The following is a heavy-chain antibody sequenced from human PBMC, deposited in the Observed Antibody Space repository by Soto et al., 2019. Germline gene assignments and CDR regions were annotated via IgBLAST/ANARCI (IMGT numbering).Heavy chain of an antibody. D-gene: IGHD3-16*01. J-gene: IGHJ4*02. V-gene: IGHV5-51*01. CDR3: SRHDNYAY. Sequence: GESLKISCKASGYTFTTYWIGWVRQMPGKGLECMGIIYPGNSDTRYSPSFQGQVTISADESISTVYLQWSSLKASDTAMYYCSRHDNYAYWGQGTLVTVSS. CDR2: IYPGNSDT. CDR1: GYTFTTYW.